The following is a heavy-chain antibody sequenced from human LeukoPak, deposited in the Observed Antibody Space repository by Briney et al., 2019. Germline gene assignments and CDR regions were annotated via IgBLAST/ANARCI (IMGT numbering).Heavy chain of an antibody. CDR3: AREPWPAWAFDI. V-gene: IGHV1-2*02. D-gene: IGHD5-24*01. CDR1: GYTFTGYC. J-gene: IGHJ3*02. Sequence: GASVKVSCKASGYTFTGYCMHWVRQAPGQGLEWMGWISPNSGGTNYAQKFQGRVTMTRDTSISTAYMELSRLRSDDTAVYYCAREPWPAWAFDIWGQGTMVTVSS. CDR2: ISPNSGGT.